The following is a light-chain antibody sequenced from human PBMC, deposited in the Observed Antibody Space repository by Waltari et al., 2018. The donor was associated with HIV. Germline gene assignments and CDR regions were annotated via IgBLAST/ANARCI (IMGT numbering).Light chain of an antibody. CDR3: QSYDRSLSAWV. V-gene: IGLV1-40*01. CDR1: SPTTGPDHH. Sequence: QSLPPQPPSPSGAPAQRLTISCSRSSPTTGPDHHVSWYQHLPGTAPNLLIYGNSNRPSGVPNRFSGSKSDTSASLAITGLQAEDEADYYCQSYDRSLSAWVFGGGTRLNVL. J-gene: IGLJ3*02. CDR2: GNS.